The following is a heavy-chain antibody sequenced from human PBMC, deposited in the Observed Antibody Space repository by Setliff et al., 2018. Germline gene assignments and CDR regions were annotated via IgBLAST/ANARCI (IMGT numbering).Heavy chain of an antibody. CDR2: MNPNSDNT. CDR3: VRGKKLITMVRGVILGGRYYYYYMDV. V-gene: IGHV1-8*02. J-gene: IGHJ6*03. CDR1: GFTFTNYD. Sequence: ASVKVSCKASGFTFTNYDINWVRQATGQGLEWMGWMNPNSDNTGYAQKFQGRVTMTRNTSISTAYMELSSLRSEDTAVYFCVRGKKLITMVRGVILGGRYYYYYMDVWGKGTTVTVSS. D-gene: IGHD3-10*01.